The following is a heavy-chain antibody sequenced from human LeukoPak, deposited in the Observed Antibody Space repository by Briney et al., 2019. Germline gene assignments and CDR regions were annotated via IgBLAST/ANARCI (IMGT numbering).Heavy chain of an antibody. Sequence: SETLSLTCAVFGGSFSGYYWSWIRQPPGKGLEWIGEINHSGSTNYNPSLKSRVTISVDTSKNQFSLKLSSVTAADTAVYYCARSGNCSGGSCYSASYFDYWGQGTLVTVSS. CDR1: GGSFSGYY. V-gene: IGHV4-34*01. D-gene: IGHD2-15*01. CDR3: ARSGNCSGGSCYSASYFDY. J-gene: IGHJ4*02. CDR2: INHSGST.